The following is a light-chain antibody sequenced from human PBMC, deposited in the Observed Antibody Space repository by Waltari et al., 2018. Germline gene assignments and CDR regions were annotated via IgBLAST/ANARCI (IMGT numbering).Light chain of an antibody. CDR1: QSVSSY. V-gene: IGKV3-11*01. CDR2: DAS. CDR3: QQRSNWPLT. Sequence: ELVLTQSPATLSLSPGERATLPCRASQSVSSYLAWSQQKPGQAPRLLIYDASNRATGIPARFSGSGSGTDFTLTISSLEPEDFAVYYCQQRSNWPLTFGGGTKVEIK. J-gene: IGKJ4*01.